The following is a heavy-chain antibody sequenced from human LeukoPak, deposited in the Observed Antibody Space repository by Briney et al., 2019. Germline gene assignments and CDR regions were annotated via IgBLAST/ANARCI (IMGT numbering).Heavy chain of an antibody. D-gene: IGHD2-2*01. V-gene: IGHV4-61*02. Sequence: SETLSLTCTVSGDSINSGSYYWSWIRQPAGKGLEWIGRIYTSGSTNYNPSLKSRVTMSVDTSKNQFSLKLSSVTAADTAVYYCARGGVVVDYWGQGTLVTVSS. J-gene: IGHJ4*02. CDR1: GDSINSGSYY. CDR3: ARGGVVVDY. CDR2: IYTSGST.